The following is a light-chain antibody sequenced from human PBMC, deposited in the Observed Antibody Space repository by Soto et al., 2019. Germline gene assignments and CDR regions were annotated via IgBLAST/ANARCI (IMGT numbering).Light chain of an antibody. Sequence: EIVLTQSPGTLSVSPGERATLSCRASQSVNSNLAWYQHKPGQAPRLLISGASTGATGIPARFSGSGSGTEFTLTISSLQSEDCAIYYCQQYHTWPITFGGGTKVDIK. CDR2: GAS. CDR1: QSVNSN. V-gene: IGKV3-15*01. J-gene: IGKJ4*01. CDR3: QQYHTWPIT.